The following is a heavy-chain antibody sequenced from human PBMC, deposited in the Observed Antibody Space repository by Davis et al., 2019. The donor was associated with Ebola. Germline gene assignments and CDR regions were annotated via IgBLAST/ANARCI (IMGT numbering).Heavy chain of an antibody. CDR3: ARVLWFREQYVDY. V-gene: IGHV4-34*01. CDR1: GFTFSAYY. CDR2: INHSGST. Sequence: ARSLTLSCAASGFTFSAYYMSWIRQAPGKGLEWIGEINHSGSTNYNPSLKSRVTISVDTSKNQFSLRLSSVTAADTAVYYCARVLWFREQYVDYWGQGTLVTVSS. J-gene: IGHJ4*02. D-gene: IGHD3-10*01.